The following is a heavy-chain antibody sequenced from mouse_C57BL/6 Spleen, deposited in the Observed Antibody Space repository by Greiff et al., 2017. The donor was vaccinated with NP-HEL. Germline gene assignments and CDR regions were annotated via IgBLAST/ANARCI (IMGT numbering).Heavy chain of an antibody. Sequence: EVMLVESGGGLVQPGGSLKLSCAASGFTFSDYGMAWVRQAPRKGPEWVAFISNLAYSIYYADTVTGRFTISRENAKNTRYLEMSSLRSEDTAMYYCARRDYGSSTGYFDVWGTGTTVTVSS. CDR2: ISNLAYSI. CDR3: ARRDYGSSTGYFDV. V-gene: IGHV5-15*04. J-gene: IGHJ1*03. D-gene: IGHD1-1*01. CDR1: GFTFSDYG.